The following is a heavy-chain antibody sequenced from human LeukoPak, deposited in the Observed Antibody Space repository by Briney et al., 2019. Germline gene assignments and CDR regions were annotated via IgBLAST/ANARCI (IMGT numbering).Heavy chain of an antibody. D-gene: IGHD6-13*01. V-gene: IGHV1-18*01. J-gene: IGHJ5*02. CDR2: ISAYNGNT. CDR1: GYTFTSYG. CDR3: ATRSSWFDP. Sequence: ASVKVSCKASGYTFTSYGISWVRQAPGQGLEWMGWISAYNGNTNYAQKLQGRVTITADESTSTAYMELSSLRSEDTAVYYCATRSSWFDPWGQGTLVTVSS.